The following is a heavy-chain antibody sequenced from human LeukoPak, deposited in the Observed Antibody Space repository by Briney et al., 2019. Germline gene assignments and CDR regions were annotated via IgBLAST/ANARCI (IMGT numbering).Heavy chain of an antibody. V-gene: IGHV3-48*03. D-gene: IGHD6-13*01. CDR3: ARSKLIAAANDAFDI. J-gene: IGHJ3*02. CDR2: ISSSGSTI. CDR1: GFTFSSYE. Sequence: GGSLRLSCAASGFTFSSYEMNWVREAPGRGREWVSYISSSGSTIYYADSVKGRFTISRDNAKNSLYLQMNSLRAEDTAVYYCARSKLIAAANDAFDIWGQGTMVTVSS.